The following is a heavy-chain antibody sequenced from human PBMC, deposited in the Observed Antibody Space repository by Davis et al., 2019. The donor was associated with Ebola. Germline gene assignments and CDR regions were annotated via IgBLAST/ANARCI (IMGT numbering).Heavy chain of an antibody. CDR2: ISSSSSYT. V-gene: IGHV3-11*06. Sequence: GGSLRLSCAASGFTFSDYYMSWIRQAPGKGLEWVSYISSSSSYTNYADSVKGRFTISRDNAKNSLYLQMNSLRVEDTAVYYCARGGRWYDILTEASLMDVWGTGTTVTVSS. CDR1: GFTFSDYY. CDR3: ARGGRWYDILTEASLMDV. J-gene: IGHJ6*03. D-gene: IGHD3-9*01.